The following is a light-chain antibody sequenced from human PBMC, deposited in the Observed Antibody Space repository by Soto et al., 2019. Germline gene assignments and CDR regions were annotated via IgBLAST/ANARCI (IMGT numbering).Light chain of an antibody. CDR2: LEGSRSH. V-gene: IGLV4-60*02. Sequence: QSVLTQSSSASASPGSSVKLTCSVSSWHSSDNIAWHQQQPVKAPPHLLSLEGSRSHHTGSRVPDRFSGSSSSADRDLTSPNAQYEAEAYYYCETWDSTTRVFGGGTKLTVL. J-gene: IGLJ3*02. CDR3: ETWDSTTRV. CDR1: SWHSSDN.